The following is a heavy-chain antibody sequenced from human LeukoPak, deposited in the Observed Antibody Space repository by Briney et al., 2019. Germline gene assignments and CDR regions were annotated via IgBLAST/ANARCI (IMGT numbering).Heavy chain of an antibody. V-gene: IGHV4-34*01. CDR1: GGSFSGYY. CDR2: INHSGST. CDR3: ARRYYDFWSGYLRNWFDP. D-gene: IGHD3-3*01. J-gene: IGHJ5*02. Sequence: SETLSLTCAVYGGSFSGYYWSWIRQPPGKGLEWIGEINHSGSTNYDPSLKSRVTISVDTSKNQFSLKLSSVTAADTAVYYCARRYYDFWSGYLRNWFDPWGQGTLVTVSS.